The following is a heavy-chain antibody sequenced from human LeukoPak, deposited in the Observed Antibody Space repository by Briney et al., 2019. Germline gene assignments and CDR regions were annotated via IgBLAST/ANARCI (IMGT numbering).Heavy chain of an antibody. CDR3: AGGSGWYSPDY. J-gene: IGHJ4*03. CDR1: GFTFRGSA. V-gene: IGHV3-73*01. Sequence: GGSLKLSCAASGFTFRGSAMHWVRQASGKGLEWVGLIRSTTNNYATAYAASVRGRFTISRDESKDTAYLQMNSLKTEDTAVYYCAGGSGWYSPDYWGQGTTVTVSS. D-gene: IGHD6-19*01. CDR2: IRSTTNNYAT.